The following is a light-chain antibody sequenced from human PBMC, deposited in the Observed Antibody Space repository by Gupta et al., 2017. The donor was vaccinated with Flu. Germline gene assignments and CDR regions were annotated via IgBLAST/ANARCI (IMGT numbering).Light chain of an antibody. V-gene: IGKV1-5*03. J-gene: IGKJ1*01. CDR3: QQYKTYSIT. CDR1: QSIGSW. Sequence: DIQMTQSPSTLSASVGDRVTITCRASQSIGSWLAWYQQKPGKAPKVLVSAAYNLESGVPSRFSGSRSATEFTLTISGLQPDDFATYYCQQYKTYSITFGQGTKVEVK. CDR2: AAY.